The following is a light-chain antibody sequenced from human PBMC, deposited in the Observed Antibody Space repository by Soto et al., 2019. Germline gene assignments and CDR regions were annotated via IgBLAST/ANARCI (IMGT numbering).Light chain of an antibody. J-gene: IGKJ2*01. V-gene: IGKV1-39*01. CDR3: QPTYNTPTP. CDR1: QSANNY. Sequence: DIQMTQSPSSLSASVGDRVTITCRASQSANNYLKWYQQKPGKAPNLLIYAASSLQSGVPSRFSGSGSGTDFTLNIRSLQPAAFATYYCQPTYNTPTPFGQGTHLEI. CDR2: AAS.